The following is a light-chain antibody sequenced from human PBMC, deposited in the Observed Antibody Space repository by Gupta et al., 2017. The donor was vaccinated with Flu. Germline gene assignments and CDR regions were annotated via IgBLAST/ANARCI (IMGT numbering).Light chain of an antibody. Sequence: EIVMSQTPLSLPVTPGQPASISCRSSQRLLHSDGMTYFYWYVQKPGQPPQLLLYEVSKRFSGVPDRFSGCGSGTGFTLKSSRVEAEDVGIYYCRHSVHLRTFGQGTKVEIK. J-gene: IGKJ1*01. V-gene: IGKV2D-29*01. CDR2: EVS. CDR3: RHSVHLRT. CDR1: QRLLHSDGMTY.